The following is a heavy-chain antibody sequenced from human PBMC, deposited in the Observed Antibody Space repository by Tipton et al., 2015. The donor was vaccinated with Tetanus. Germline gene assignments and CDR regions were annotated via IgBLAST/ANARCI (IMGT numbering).Heavy chain of an antibody. CDR2: IWYDGSNK. CDR1: GFTFSSYG. V-gene: IGHV3-33*01. D-gene: IGHD6-19*01. Sequence: AASGFTFSSYGMHWVRQAPGKGLEWVAVIWYDGSNKYYADSVKGRFTISRDNSKNTLYLQMNSLRAEDTAVYYCARCEGVAVAGTAVYYYGMDVWGQGTTVTVSS. J-gene: IGHJ6*02. CDR3: ARCEGVAVAGTAVYYYGMDV.